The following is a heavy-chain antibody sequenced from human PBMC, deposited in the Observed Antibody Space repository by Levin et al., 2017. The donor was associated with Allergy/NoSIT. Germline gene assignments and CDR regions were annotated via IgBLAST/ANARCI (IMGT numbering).Heavy chain of an antibody. J-gene: IGHJ6*02. CDR1: GFTFSSYS. Sequence: VASVKVSCAASGFTFSSYSMNWVRQAPGKGLEWVSYISFSSNTRYYADSVKGRFTISRDNAKNSLYPQMNSLRAEDTAVYYCAGDGSGRLDVWGQGTTVTVSS. CDR2: ISFSSNTR. D-gene: IGHD3-3*01. CDR3: AGDGSGRLDV. V-gene: IGHV3-48*04.